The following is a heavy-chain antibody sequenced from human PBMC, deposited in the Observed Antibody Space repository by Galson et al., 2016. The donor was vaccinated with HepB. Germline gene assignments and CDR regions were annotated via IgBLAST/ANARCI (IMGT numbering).Heavy chain of an antibody. CDR1: GYDFTSYF. D-gene: IGHD3-22*01. Sequence: SVKVSCKASGYDFTSYFIHWVRQAPGHGLEWMGIINPIGDDTNYAQKFQGRVTMTSDTSTSTVYVELSGLRFADTAVYYCARGYYDSVYWGQGTLVTVSS. J-gene: IGHJ4*02. CDR3: ARGYYDSVY. CDR2: INPIGDDT. V-gene: IGHV1-46*01.